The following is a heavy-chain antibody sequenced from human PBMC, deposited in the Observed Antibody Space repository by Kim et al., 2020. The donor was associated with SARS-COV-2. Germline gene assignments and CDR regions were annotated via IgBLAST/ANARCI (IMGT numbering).Heavy chain of an antibody. V-gene: IGHV3-48*02. CDR3: ARGDILTGAYGLDV. Sequence: ADYVKGRFIISRDNAKNSLYLQMNSLSDEDSAIYFCARGDILTGAYGLDVWGQGTTVIVSS. J-gene: IGHJ6*02. D-gene: IGHD3-9*01.